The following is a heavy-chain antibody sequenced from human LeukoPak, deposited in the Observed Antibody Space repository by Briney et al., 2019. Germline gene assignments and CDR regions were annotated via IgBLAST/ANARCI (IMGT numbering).Heavy chain of an antibody. V-gene: IGHV3-48*01. Sequence: GGSLRLSCAVSGFTFSSYSMTWVRQAPGKGLEWVSYISSTSSTVYYADSVKGRFTISRDNVKNSLYLRMNSLRAEDTAVYYCARGRDSSSSYPGYWGQGTLVTVSS. CDR2: ISSTSSTV. D-gene: IGHD6-6*01. CDR3: ARGRDSSSSYPGY. J-gene: IGHJ4*02. CDR1: GFTFSSYS.